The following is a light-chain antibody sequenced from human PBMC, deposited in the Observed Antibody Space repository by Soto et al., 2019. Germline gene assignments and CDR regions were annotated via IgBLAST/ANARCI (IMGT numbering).Light chain of an antibody. CDR1: QSIRNY. J-gene: IGKJ4*01. CDR2: DAY. CDR3: QQRYSWPLT. V-gene: IGKV3-11*01. Sequence: EIVLTQSPATLSLSPGERATLSCRASQSIRNYLAWYQQKPGQAPRLLIYDAYTRATGIPARFSGSGSGTDFTLTISSLEPGDFAVYYCQQRYSWPLTFGGGTKVEIK.